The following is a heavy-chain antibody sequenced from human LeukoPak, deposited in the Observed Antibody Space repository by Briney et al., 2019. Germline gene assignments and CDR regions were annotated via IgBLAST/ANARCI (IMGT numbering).Heavy chain of an antibody. Sequence: SQTLSLTCTVSGGSISSGGYHWSWIRQHPGKGLEWIGYIYSTGSTYYNPSLKSRIIISVDTSKNQFSLKLSSVTAADTAVYYCAREGVMVRVFDYWGQGTLVTVSS. J-gene: IGHJ4*02. CDR3: AREGVMVRVFDY. V-gene: IGHV4-31*03. CDR2: IYSTGST. D-gene: IGHD3-10*01. CDR1: GGSISSGGYH.